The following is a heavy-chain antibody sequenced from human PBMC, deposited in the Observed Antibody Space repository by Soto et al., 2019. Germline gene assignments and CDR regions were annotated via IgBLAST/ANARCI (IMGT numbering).Heavy chain of an antibody. Sequence: ASVKVSCKASGYTFTSYAMHWVRQAPGQRLEWMGWINAGNGNTKYSQKFQGRVTITRDTSASTAYMELSSLRSEDTAVYYCARDIAVAGTEYYYYGMDFWGQGTTVTV. D-gene: IGHD6-19*01. CDR3: ARDIAVAGTEYYYYGMDF. CDR1: GYTFTSYA. V-gene: IGHV1-3*01. CDR2: INAGNGNT. J-gene: IGHJ6*02.